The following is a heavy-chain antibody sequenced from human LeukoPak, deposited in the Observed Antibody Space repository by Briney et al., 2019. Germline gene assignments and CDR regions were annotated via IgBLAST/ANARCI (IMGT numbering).Heavy chain of an antibody. CDR1: GDSIKNYY. Sequence: SETLSLTCTVSGDSIKNYYWSWTRQPPGKGLEWIGYIYYSGSSNYNPSLKSRVTMSVDTSKNQLSLKLSSVTTADTAVYYCARRFYDSSGYYYFDHWGQGTLVTVSS. V-gene: IGHV4-59*01. D-gene: IGHD3-22*01. CDR3: ARRFYDSSGYYYFDH. J-gene: IGHJ4*02. CDR2: IYYSGSS.